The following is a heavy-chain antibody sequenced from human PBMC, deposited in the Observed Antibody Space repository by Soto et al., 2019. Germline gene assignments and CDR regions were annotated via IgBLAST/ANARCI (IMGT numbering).Heavy chain of an antibody. V-gene: IGHV4-59*12. CDR3: ARDSHYGSGLNWFDP. Sequence: SETLSLTCTVPGRPISRYYCSCIRQPPGKGLEWIGYIYYSGSTNYNPSLKSRVTISVDTSKNQFSLKLSSVTAADTAVYYCARDSHYGSGLNWFDPWGQGTLVTVS. J-gene: IGHJ5*02. CDR1: GRPISRYY. CDR2: IYYSGST. D-gene: IGHD3-10*01.